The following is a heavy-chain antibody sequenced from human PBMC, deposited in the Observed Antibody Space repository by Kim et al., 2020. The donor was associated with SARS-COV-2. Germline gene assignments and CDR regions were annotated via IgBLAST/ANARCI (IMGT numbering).Heavy chain of an antibody. CDR2: IYIGDSET. CDR1: GYSFTTYW. Sequence: GESLKISCKGSGYSFTTYWIGWVRQMPGKGLEWMGIIYIGDSETRYRPSFQGQVTISADKSISTAFLQWSSLKASDTAMYYCARQWGSGDWYFDLWGRGTLVTVSS. CDR3: ARQWGSGDWYFDL. J-gene: IGHJ2*01. D-gene: IGHD3-16*01. V-gene: IGHV5-51*01.